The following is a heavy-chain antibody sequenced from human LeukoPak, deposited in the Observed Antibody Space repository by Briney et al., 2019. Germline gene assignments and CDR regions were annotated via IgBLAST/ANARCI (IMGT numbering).Heavy chain of an antibody. V-gene: IGHV3-48*01. J-gene: IGHJ4*02. CDR2: ISSSSSTI. CDR1: GFTFSSYS. Sequence: GGSLRLSCAASGFTFSSYSMNWVRQAPGKGLEWVSYISSSSSTIYYADSVKGRFTISRDNAKNSLYLQMNSLRAGDTAVYYCGKSGSRDWDYFEYWGQGTLVTASS. D-gene: IGHD6-19*01. CDR3: GKSGSRDWDYFEY.